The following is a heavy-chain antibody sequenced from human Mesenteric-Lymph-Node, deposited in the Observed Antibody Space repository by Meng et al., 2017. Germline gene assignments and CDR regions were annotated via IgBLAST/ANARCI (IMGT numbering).Heavy chain of an antibody. V-gene: IGHV1-2*06. Sequence: QAQLVQPGAEVKKPGASVKVSCKASGYTFTGYYMHWVRQAPGQGLEWMGRINPNSGGTNYAQKFQGRVTMTRDTSISTAYMELSRLRSDDTAVYYCAREEGPSSSWYVDYWGQGTLVTVSS. CDR3: AREEGPSSSWYVDY. D-gene: IGHD6-13*01. J-gene: IGHJ4*02. CDR2: INPNSGGT. CDR1: GYTFTGYY.